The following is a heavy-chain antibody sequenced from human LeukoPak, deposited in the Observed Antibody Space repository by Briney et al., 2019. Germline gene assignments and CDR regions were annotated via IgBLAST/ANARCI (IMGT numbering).Heavy chain of an antibody. Sequence: SETLSLTCSVSDDSITMYYWTWIRQPPGKGLEWIGYVYHTGSTNFNPSLNGRVSISRDTSKNLFSLRLRSVTAADTAVHFCARGRVSSSTCYSTYYYYFYMDVWGKGTTVTVSS. CDR1: DDSITMYY. V-gene: IGHV4-59*01. D-gene: IGHD4-11*01. J-gene: IGHJ6*03. CDR3: ARGRVSSSTCYSTYYYYFYMDV. CDR2: VYHTGST.